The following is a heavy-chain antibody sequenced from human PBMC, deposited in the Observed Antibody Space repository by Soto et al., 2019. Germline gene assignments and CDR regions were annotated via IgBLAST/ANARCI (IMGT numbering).Heavy chain of an antibody. CDR1: GYTFTSYY. D-gene: IGHD4-17*01. Sequence: ASVKVSCKASGYTFTSYYIHWVRQAPGQGLEWMGIINPSGGSTTYAQKFQGRVTMTRDTSTSTVYMELSSLRSEDTAVYYCARAPSYGAFDIWGQGTMVAVSS. CDR2: INPSGGST. V-gene: IGHV1-46*03. CDR3: ARAPSYGAFDI. J-gene: IGHJ3*02.